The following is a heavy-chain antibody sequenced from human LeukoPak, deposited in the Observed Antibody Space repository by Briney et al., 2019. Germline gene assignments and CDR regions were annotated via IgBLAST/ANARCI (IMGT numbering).Heavy chain of an antibody. Sequence: PSETLSLTCTVSGGSIRSSTDYWGWIRQPPGKELEWIGSIYYSGSTYYNPSLKSRVTISVDTSKNQFSVKLSSVTAADTAVYYCARSIRGYSSGRYYFDYWGQGTLITVSS. CDR1: GGSIRSSTDY. D-gene: IGHD6-19*01. V-gene: IGHV4-39*07. J-gene: IGHJ4*02. CDR2: IYYSGST. CDR3: ARSIRGYSSGRYYFDY.